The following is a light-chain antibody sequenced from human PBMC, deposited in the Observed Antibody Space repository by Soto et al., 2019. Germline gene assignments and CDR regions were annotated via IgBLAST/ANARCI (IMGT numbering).Light chain of an antibody. V-gene: IGKV1-5*03. CDR3: QQYNSYLAT. CDR1: QSISSW. J-gene: IGKJ1*01. CDR2: KAS. Sequence: DIQMTQSPSTLSASVGDRVTITCRASQSISSWLAWYQQKPGKAPKVLIYKASSLESGVPSRFSGSGSGTEFTLTIISLQPDDFATYYCQQYNSYLATFGQGTKVEIK.